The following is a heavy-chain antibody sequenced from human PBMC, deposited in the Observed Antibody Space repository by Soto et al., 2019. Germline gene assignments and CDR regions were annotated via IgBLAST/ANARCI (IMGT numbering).Heavy chain of an antibody. CDR3: AKVRRDFAWLSELDYFHY. D-gene: IGHD3-9*01. V-gene: IGHV3-7*03. J-gene: IGHJ4*02. Sequence: GGSLRLSCAASGFTFSFYWMSWVRQAPGKGLEWLGTIKLDASEKKYVDSVKGRFTMSRDNAKNSLYLQMNSLRAEDTAVYYCAKVRRDFAWLSELDYFHYWGQGTPVTVSS. CDR2: IKLDASEK. CDR1: GFTFSFYW.